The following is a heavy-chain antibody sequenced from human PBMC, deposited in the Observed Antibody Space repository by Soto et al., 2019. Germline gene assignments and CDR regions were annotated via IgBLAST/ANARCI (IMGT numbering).Heavy chain of an antibody. J-gene: IGHJ6*02. CDR3: ARHLGKWTVAADYGMDV. CDR1: GNSFTSDW. CDR2: IDPSDSYT. Sequence: GESLKISCKGSGNSFTSDWISWVRQIPGKGLEWMGRIDPSDSYTNYSPAFQGHVTISADKSISTAYLQWSSLTAADTAKYYCARHLGKWTVAADYGMDVWGQGTTVTVSS. V-gene: IGHV5-10-1*01. D-gene: IGHD2-2*01.